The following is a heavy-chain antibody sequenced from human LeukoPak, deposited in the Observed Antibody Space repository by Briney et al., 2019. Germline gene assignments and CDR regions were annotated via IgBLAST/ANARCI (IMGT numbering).Heavy chain of an antibody. CDR3: ARVEDYDILTGFDY. V-gene: IGHV3-7*01. Sequence: GGSLRLSCAASGFTFSSYWMSWVRQAPGKGLEWVANIKQDGREKYYVDSVKGRFTISRDNTENSLYVQMNSLRAEDTAVYYCARVEDYDILTGFDYWGQGILVTVSS. CDR2: IKQDGREK. D-gene: IGHD3-9*01. CDR1: GFTFSSYW. J-gene: IGHJ4*02.